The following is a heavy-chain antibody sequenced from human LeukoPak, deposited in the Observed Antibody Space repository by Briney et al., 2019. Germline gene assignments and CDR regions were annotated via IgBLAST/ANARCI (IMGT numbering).Heavy chain of an antibody. CDR3: ARLNVDTTMAHDY. J-gene: IGHJ4*02. CDR1: RGSISSYY. Sequence: SETLSLTCTVSRGSISSYYWSWIRQPPGKGLEWIGYIYYSGSTNYNPSLKSRVTISVDTSKNQFSLKLSSVTAAGTAVYYCARLNVDTTMAHDYWGQGTLVTVSS. V-gene: IGHV4-59*01. D-gene: IGHD5-18*01. CDR2: IYYSGST.